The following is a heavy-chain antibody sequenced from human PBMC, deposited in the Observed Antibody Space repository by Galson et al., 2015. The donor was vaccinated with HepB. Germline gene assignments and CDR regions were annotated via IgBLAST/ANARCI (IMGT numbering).Heavy chain of an antibody. Sequence: GLEWMGWISAYNGNTNYAQKLQGRVTMTTDTSTSTAYMELRSLRSDDTAVYYCAREGGTGVAGMDVWGQGTTVTVSS. V-gene: IGHV1-18*01. CDR3: AREGGTGVAGMDV. CDR2: ISAYNGNT. D-gene: IGHD7-27*01. J-gene: IGHJ6*02.